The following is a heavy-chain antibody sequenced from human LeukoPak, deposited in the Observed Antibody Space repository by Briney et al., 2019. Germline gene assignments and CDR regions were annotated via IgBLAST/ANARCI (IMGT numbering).Heavy chain of an antibody. V-gene: IGHV3-23*01. D-gene: IGHD2-21*02. CDR3: AKEAYCGGDCQGDFQH. CDR1: GFPFSSYA. CDR2: ISGRGGST. Sequence: GGPLRLSCAASGFPFSSYAMSWVPQAPGKGPEWVSVISGRGGSTYYADPVKCRFTISRDNSKTTLYLQMNSLRAEDTAIYYCAKEAYCGGDCQGDFQHWGQGTLVTVSS. J-gene: IGHJ1*01.